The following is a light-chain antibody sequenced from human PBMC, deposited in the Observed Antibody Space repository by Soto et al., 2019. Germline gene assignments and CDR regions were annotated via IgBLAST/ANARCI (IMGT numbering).Light chain of an antibody. CDR1: SSDVGGYNY. CDR3: SSYTSSNTRV. J-gene: IGLJ1*01. Sequence: ALTQPASVSGSPGQSITISCTGTSSDVGGYNYVSWYQQDPGKAPKLMIYEVSNRPSGVSNRFSGSKSGNTASLTISGLQAEDEADYYCSSYTSSNTRVLGTGTKVTVL. V-gene: IGLV2-14*01. CDR2: EVS.